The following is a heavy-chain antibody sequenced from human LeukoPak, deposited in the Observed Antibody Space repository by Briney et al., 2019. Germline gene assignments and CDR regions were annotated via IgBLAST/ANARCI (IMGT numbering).Heavy chain of an antibody. D-gene: IGHD2-15*01. J-gene: IGHJ4*02. V-gene: IGHV4-61*01. CDR3: ARDRGYCSGGSCYFDY. Sequence: KPSETLSLICTVSGGSVSSGSYYWSWIRQPPGKGLEWIGYIYYSGSTNYNPSLKSRVTISVDTSKNQFSLKLSSVTAADTAVYYCARDRGYCSGGSCYFDYWGQGTLVTVSS. CDR2: IYYSGST. CDR1: GGSVSSGSYY.